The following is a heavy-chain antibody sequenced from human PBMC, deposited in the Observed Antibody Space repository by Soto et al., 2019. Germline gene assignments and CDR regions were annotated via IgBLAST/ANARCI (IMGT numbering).Heavy chain of an antibody. D-gene: IGHD5-12*01. J-gene: IGHJ4*02. CDR2: IYYSGST. CDR1: GGSISSYY. CDR3: ARREYSGYGVKYYFDY. V-gene: IGHV4-59*08. Sequence: PSETLSLTCTVSGGSISSYYWSWIRQPPGKGLEWIGYIYYSGSTNYNPSLKSRVTISVDTSKNQFSLKLSSVTAADTAVYYCARREYSGYGVKYYFDYWGQGTLVTVSS.